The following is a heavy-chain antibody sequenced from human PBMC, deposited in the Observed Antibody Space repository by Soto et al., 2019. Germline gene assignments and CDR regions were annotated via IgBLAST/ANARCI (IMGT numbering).Heavy chain of an antibody. V-gene: IGHV3-74*01. CDR1: GFTFSSYW. Sequence: EVQLVESGGGLVQPGGSLRLSCAASGFTFSSYWMHWVRQAPGKGLVWVSSISTDASSTSYADPVKGRFTISRDNAKNTLYLQMNSVRAADTAVYYCARLPNKSPHNWGQGTLVIVSP. CDR2: ISTDASST. J-gene: IGHJ1*01. CDR3: ARLPNKSPHN.